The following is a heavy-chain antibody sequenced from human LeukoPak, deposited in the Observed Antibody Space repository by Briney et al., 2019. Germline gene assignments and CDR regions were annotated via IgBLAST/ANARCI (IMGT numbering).Heavy chain of an antibody. J-gene: IGHJ4*02. V-gene: IGHV4-39*01. CDR2: IYYSGST. Sequence: KPSETLSLTCTVSGGSISSSSYYWGWIRQPPWKGLEWIGSIYYSGSTYYNPSLKSRVTISVDTSKNQFSLKLSSVTAADTAVYYCASFKQWLVRGGFDYWGQGTLVTVSS. CDR1: GGSISSSSYY. CDR3: ASFKQWLVRGGFDY. D-gene: IGHD6-19*01.